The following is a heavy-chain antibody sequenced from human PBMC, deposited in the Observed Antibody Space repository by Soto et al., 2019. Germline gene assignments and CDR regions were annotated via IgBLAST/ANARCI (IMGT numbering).Heavy chain of an antibody. CDR3: TSRRDWTAVDPLAY. J-gene: IGHJ4*02. V-gene: IGHV3-73*01. Sequence: GGSLRLSCAASGFTFSDSAMHWVRQASGKGLEWVGRIRNKTNNYATAYNAPVKGRFTISRDDSKNTVYLQLNSLKLDDTAVYYCTSRRDWTAVDPLAYWGQGTLVTVS. D-gene: IGHD5-18*01. CDR2: IRNKTNNYAT. CDR1: GFTFSDSA.